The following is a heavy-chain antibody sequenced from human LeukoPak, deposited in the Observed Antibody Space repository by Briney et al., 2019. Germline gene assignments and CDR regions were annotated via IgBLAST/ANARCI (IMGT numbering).Heavy chain of an antibody. V-gene: IGHV3-23*01. CDR1: GFAFSSYA. D-gene: IGHD6-19*01. J-gene: IGHJ4*02. CDR2: ISGSGGST. Sequence: PGGSLRLSCAASGFAFSSYAMSWVRQAPGKGLEWVSAISGSGGSTYYADSVKGRFTISRDNSKNTLYLQMNSLRAEDTAVYYCAKRNRIAVAGSVFVYWGQGTLVTVSS. CDR3: AKRNRIAVAGSVFVY.